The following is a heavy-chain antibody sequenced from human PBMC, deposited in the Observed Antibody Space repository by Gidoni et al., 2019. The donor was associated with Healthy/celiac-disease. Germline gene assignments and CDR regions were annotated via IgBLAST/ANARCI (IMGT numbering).Heavy chain of an antibody. D-gene: IGHD3-22*01. J-gene: IGHJ6*02. V-gene: IGHV3-30*18. CDR1: GFPFSSYR. CDR2: ISYDGSNK. Sequence: QVQLVASGGGVVQPGRSLRLSCAASGFPFSSYRMHWVRQAPGKGLEWVAVISYDGSNKYYADSVKGRFTISRDNSKNTLYLQMNSLRAEDTAVYYCAKDYYYDSSGYYTLYYYYYGMDVWGQGTTVTVSS. CDR3: AKDYYYDSSGYYTLYYYYYGMDV.